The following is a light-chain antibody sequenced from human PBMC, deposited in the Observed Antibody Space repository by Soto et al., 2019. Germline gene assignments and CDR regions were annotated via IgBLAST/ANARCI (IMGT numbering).Light chain of an antibody. CDR2: EVS. J-gene: IGLJ2*01. CDR1: NRDIAVYNF. Sequence: QSALTQPPSASGSAGQSVTISCTGGNRDIAVYNFVSWYQQYPGEAPRLIIYEVSKRPSWVPDRFSASKSGNTASLTVSALQPEDEADYYCSSYGGVKGLVFGGGTQLTVL. CDR3: SSYGGVKGLV. V-gene: IGLV2-8*01.